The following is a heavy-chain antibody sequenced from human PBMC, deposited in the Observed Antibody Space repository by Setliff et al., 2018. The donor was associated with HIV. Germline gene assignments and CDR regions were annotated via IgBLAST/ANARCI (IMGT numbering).Heavy chain of an antibody. CDR3: ARDGGREMATTYYYYYGMDV. CDR2: ISSKRTSI. CDR1: GFTFGDFC. Sequence: SGGSLRLSCETSGFTFGDFCMNWVRQAPGKGLEWISYISSKRTSIYYADSVKGRFTISRDNAKNSLYLQMNSLRAEDTAVYYCARDGGREMATTYYYYYGMDVWGQGTTVTVSS. J-gene: IGHJ6*02. V-gene: IGHV3-48*04. D-gene: IGHD5-12*01.